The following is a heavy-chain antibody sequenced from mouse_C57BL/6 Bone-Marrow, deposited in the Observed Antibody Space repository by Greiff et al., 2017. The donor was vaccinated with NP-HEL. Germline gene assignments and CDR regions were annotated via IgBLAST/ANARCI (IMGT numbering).Heavy chain of an antibody. CDR1: CFNIQDDY. V-gene: IGHV14-4*01. J-gene: IGHJ3*01. CDR3: TTSPAWVAY. CDR2: IDPANCDP. Sequence: VQLQQSGAELVRPGASVKLSCTASCFNIQDDYMHWVKQRPEQGLELIGWIDPANCDPAYPSKFPGHATIPADTSSNTAYLQLSSLTSEDTAVYYCTTSPAWVAYWGQGTLVTVSA.